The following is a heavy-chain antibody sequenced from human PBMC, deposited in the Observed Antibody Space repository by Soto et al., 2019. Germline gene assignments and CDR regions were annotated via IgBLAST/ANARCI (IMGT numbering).Heavy chain of an antibody. CDR3: AREETDWHLAYGMDV. Sequence: TGGSLRLSCAASGFPFSTYWMHWVRQAPGKGPVWVSRINNDGSTTRYADSVKGRFTISRDNAKNSVSLQMNSLRDEDTAVYYCAREETDWHLAYGMDVWGQGTTVTVSS. J-gene: IGHJ6*02. V-gene: IGHV3-74*01. CDR2: INNDGSTT. D-gene: IGHD3-9*01. CDR1: GFPFSTYW.